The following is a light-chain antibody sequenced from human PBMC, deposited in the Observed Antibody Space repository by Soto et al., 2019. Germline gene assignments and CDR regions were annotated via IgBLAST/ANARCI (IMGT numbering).Light chain of an antibody. CDR2: AAS. CDR3: QQRSEWPLCT. Sequence: DIQMTQSPSTLSGSVGDRVTITCRASQTISSWLAWYQQKPGKAPKLLIYAASTLQSGVPSRFSGSGSGTDFTLTISSLEPEDFAVYFCQQRSEWPLCTFGQGTKVDIK. CDR1: QTISSW. V-gene: IGKV1-5*01. J-gene: IGKJ2*02.